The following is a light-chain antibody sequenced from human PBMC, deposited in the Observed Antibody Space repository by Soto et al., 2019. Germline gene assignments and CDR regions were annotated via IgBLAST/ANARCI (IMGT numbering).Light chain of an antibody. J-gene: IGKJ1*01. Sequence: DIQMTQSPSSLSASVGDRVTISCRASQSISTYLNWYQQKPGTAPRLLIYRASTVKTGVPPRFSGSGPGRDFTLTIRSLRPDDIATYFCQHSYSSPPWTFGPGTKVEVK. CDR2: RAS. V-gene: IGKV1-39*01. CDR3: QHSYSSPPWT. CDR1: QSISTY.